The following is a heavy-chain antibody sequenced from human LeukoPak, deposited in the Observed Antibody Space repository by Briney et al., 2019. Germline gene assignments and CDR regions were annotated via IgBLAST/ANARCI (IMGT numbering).Heavy chain of an antibody. CDR3: ARSSGYYRGIDY. CDR1: GGSISSGSYY. V-gene: IGHV4-61*02. D-gene: IGHD3-22*01. J-gene: IGHJ4*02. CDR2: IYTSGIT. Sequence: SQTLSLTCTVSGGSISSGSYYWNWIRQPAGKGLEWIGRIYTSGITNFNPSLKSRVTISVDTSKNQISLKLSSVTAADTAVYYCARSSGYYRGIDYWGQGTLVTVSS.